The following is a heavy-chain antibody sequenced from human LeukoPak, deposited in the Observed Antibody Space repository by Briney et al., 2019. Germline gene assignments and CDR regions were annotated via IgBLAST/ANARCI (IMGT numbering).Heavy chain of an antibody. Sequence: ASVKVSCKPSGYTFTGYYMHWVRQAPGQGLEWMGIINPSGGSTSYAQKFQGRVTMTRDTSTSTVYMELSSLRSEDTAVYYCAREDSSGPDALDIWGQGTMVTVSS. D-gene: IGHD3-22*01. CDR1: GYTFTGYY. J-gene: IGHJ3*02. V-gene: IGHV1-46*01. CDR3: AREDSSGPDALDI. CDR2: INPSGGST.